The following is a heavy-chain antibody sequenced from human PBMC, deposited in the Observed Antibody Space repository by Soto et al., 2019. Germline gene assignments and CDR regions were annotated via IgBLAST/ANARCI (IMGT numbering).Heavy chain of an antibody. J-gene: IGHJ1*01. CDR2: IIPIFGTA. D-gene: IGHD3-22*01. CDR1: GGTFSSYA. Sequence: QVQLVQSGAEVKKPGSSVKVSCKASGGTFSSYAISWVRQAPGQGLEWMGGIIPIFGTANYAQKFQGRVTITADESTSTSYMELSSLRSEDTVVYYGSGGRDSSGYHIGGDFHHWGQGTLVTVSS. CDR3: SGGRDSSGYHIGGDFHH. V-gene: IGHV1-69*12.